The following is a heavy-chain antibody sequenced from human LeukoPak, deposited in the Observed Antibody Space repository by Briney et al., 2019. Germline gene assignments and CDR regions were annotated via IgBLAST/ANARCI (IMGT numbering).Heavy chain of an antibody. CDR2: VDHTGST. D-gene: IGHD4-11*01. CDR3: ARGRVSSSTWYSTYYYFFYMDF. V-gene: IGHV4-59*01. J-gene: IGHJ6*03. CDR1: DDSITMYY. Sequence: SSETLSLTCTVSDDSITMYYWTWIRQPPGKGLEWIGYVDHTGSTKFNPSLNGRVSISRDTSNNFFSLRLRSVTAADTAVYFCARGRVSSSTWYSTYYYFFYMDFWGKGTTVTVSS.